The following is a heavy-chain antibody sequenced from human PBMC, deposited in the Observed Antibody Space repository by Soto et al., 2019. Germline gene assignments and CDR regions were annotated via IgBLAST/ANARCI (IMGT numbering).Heavy chain of an antibody. CDR1: GFNFNDAW. V-gene: IGHV3-15*07. CDR2: IKSKTDGGTT. D-gene: IGHD2-2*01. J-gene: IGHJ4*02. CDR3: TTGSFDHQLL. Sequence: LRLSCAASGFNFNDAWMNWVRQAPGKGLEWVGRIKSKTDGGTTDYVATVKGRFTISRDDSKDILYLQMNSLKTEDTAVYYCTTGSFDHQLLWGQGALVTVSS.